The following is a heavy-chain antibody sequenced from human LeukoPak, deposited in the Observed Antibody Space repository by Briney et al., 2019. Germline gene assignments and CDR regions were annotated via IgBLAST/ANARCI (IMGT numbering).Heavy chain of an antibody. CDR2: ISSTSDHI. CDR3: GGKFSSSPASMDV. V-gene: IGHV3-21*01. Sequence: PGGSLRLSCAASGFTLSDHYVDWVRQAPGKGLEWVSSISSTSDHIYYADSVKGRFTISRDNAKNSLYLQMSTLRAEDTAVYYCGGKFSSSPASMDVWGQGTTVTVSS. J-gene: IGHJ6*02. CDR1: GFTLSDHY. D-gene: IGHD6-13*01.